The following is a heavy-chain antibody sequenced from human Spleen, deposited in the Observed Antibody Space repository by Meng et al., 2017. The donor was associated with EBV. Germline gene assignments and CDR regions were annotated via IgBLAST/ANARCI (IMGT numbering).Heavy chain of an antibody. J-gene: IGHJ4*02. Sequence: QRRAPAPRLATPSRTLPLTGPAPTRYSRSSTCCTWFRTPPCKSPEWIGEIYHCGDTNYNPSHKCRVTISVDKSKNQFSLKVRSVTAADTAVYYCARRGVDYYDSSAWGWGQGALVTVSS. CDR2: IYHCGDT. V-gene: IGHV4-4*02. CDR3: ARRGVDYYDSSAWG. D-gene: IGHD3-22*01. CDR1: TRYSRSSTC.